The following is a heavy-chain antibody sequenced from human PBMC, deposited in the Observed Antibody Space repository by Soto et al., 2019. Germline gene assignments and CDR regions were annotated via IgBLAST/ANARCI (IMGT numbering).Heavy chain of an antibody. V-gene: IGHV5-51*01. CDR1: GYSFTRNW. J-gene: IGHJ1*01. CDR3: ARHQRDDAPRKMDC. D-gene: IGHD2-21*02. Sequence: ESLKLSGQGSGYSFTRNWIGWVCQMRGKGLEWMGIINPADSDIKYSPSFQGQVTISADKSIGTAYLQWSSLKASDTAMYYCARHQRDDAPRKMDCWGQGTLVTFSS. CDR2: INPADSDI.